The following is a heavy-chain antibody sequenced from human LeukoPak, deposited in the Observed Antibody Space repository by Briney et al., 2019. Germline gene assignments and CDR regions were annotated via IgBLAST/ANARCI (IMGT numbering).Heavy chain of an antibody. V-gene: IGHV4-38-2*02. Sequence: SETLSLTCPVSGYSISSGYYWGWIRQPPAKGLEWIGSIFHSGTTYYNPSLKSRVTISLDTSKNQFSLKLSSVTAADTAVYYCARALVYSSSNWFDPWGQGTLVTVSS. CDR2: IFHSGTT. J-gene: IGHJ5*02. CDR3: ARALVYSSSNWFDP. CDR1: GYSISSGYY. D-gene: IGHD6-13*01.